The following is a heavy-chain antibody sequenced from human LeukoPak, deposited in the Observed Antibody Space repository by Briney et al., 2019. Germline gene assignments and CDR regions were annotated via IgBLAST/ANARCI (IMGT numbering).Heavy chain of an antibody. J-gene: IGHJ3*02. V-gene: IGHV3-21*01. CDR1: GFTFSSYS. D-gene: IGHD3-22*01. Sequence: GGSLRLSCAASGFTFSSYSMNWVHQAPGKGLEWVSSISSSSSNIYYADSVKGRFTISRDNAKNSLYLQMNSLRAEDTAVYYCARERQSSMIVVPRGAFDIWGQGTMVTVSS. CDR2: ISSSSSNI. CDR3: ARERQSSMIVVPRGAFDI.